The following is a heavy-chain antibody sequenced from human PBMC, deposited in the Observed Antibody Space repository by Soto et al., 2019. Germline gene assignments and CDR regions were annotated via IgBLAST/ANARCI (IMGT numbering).Heavy chain of an antibody. J-gene: IGHJ6*02. Sequence: ASETLSLTCAVSGGSISSNNWWSWVRQPPGKGLEWIGESHHRDGTSYNPSLKSRVTISVDKSENQFSLKLRSVTAADTAGYFCVCRVEDISDDFYGMDVWGQGTTVTVSS. D-gene: IGHD2-15*01. CDR2: SHHRDGT. CDR3: VCRVEDISDDFYGMDV. CDR1: GGSISSNNW. V-gene: IGHV4-4*02.